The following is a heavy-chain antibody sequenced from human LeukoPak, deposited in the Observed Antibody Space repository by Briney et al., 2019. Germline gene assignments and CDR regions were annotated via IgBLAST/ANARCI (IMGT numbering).Heavy chain of an antibody. CDR2: IYDSGST. V-gene: IGHV4-59*01. D-gene: IGHD3-9*01. Sequence: SETLSLTCTVSGVSISSFYWSWIRQPPGRGLEWIGYIYDSGSTSYNPSLKSRVTISVDTSKNQFSLKLSSVTAADTAVYYCARDTYDILTGYYTGQHPWGQGTLVTVSS. CDR3: ARDTYDILTGYYTGQHP. CDR1: GVSISSFY. J-gene: IGHJ5*02.